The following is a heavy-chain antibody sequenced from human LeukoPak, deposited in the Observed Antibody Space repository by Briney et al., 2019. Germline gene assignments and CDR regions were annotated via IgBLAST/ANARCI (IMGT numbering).Heavy chain of an antibody. Sequence: ASVKVSRKASGYTFTSYGINWVRQATGQGLEWMGWMNPNSGNTGYAQKFQGRVTMTRNTSINTAYMELSSLRSEDTAVYYCVAMGGSYLNYYYYGMDVWGQGTTVTVSS. D-gene: IGHD1-26*01. V-gene: IGHV1-8*01. CDR2: MNPNSGNT. J-gene: IGHJ6*02. CDR3: VAMGGSYLNYYYYGMDV. CDR1: GYTFTSYG.